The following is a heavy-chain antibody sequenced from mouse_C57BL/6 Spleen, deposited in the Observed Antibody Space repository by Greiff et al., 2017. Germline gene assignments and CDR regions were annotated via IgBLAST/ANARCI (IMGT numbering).Heavy chain of an antibody. CDR2: INPYNGDT. Sequence: EVQRVESGPELVKPGDSVKISCKASGYSFTGYFMNWVMQSHGKSLEWIGRINPYNGDTFYNQKFKGKATLTVDKSSSTAHMELRSLTSEDSAVYYCARRDYGSSYAMDYWGQGTSVTVSS. CDR3: ARRDYGSSYAMDY. V-gene: IGHV1-20*01. CDR1: GYSFTGYF. D-gene: IGHD1-1*01. J-gene: IGHJ4*01.